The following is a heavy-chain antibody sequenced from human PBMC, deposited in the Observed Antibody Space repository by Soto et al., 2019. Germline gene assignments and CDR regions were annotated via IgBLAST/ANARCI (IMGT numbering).Heavy chain of an antibody. J-gene: IGHJ5*02. CDR2: IVPTLRLT. CDR1: GGTSTIYT. V-gene: IGHV1-69*08. D-gene: IGHD1-26*01. Sequence: QVQLVQSGAEVKKPGSSLKVSCETSGGTSTIYTITWVRQAPGQGLQWMGRIVPTLRLTNYAQDFQGRLTLTADTSTSTANMELSSLTSDDTAVYYCATEKYGAGRVGVDTWGQGTLVTVSS. CDR3: ATEKYGAGRVGVDT.